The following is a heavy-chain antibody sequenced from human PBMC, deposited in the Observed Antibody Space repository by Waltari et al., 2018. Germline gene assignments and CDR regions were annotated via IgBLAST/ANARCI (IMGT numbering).Heavy chain of an antibody. CDR3: ARVRRITIFGVVIPGTITYGMDV. D-gene: IGHD3-3*01. J-gene: IGHJ6*02. CDR2: INPSVGST. Sequence: QVQLVQSGAEVKKPGASVKVSCKASGYTFTSYYMHWVRQAPGQGLEWMGIINPSVGSTSYAQNCQGRVTMTRDTSTSTVYMERSSLRSEDTAVYYCARVRRITIFGVVIPGTITYGMDVWGQGTTVTVSS. V-gene: IGHV1-46*01. CDR1: GYTFTSYY.